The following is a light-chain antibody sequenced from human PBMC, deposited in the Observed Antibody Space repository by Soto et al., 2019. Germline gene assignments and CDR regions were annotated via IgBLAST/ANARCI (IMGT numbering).Light chain of an antibody. J-gene: IGKJ2*01. CDR2: DAS. Sequence: DIQMTQSPSTLSASVGDRVSISCRASQSRDKWLAWYQQKPGEAPKLLVSDASNLESGVSSRFTGSGSGTEFTLTISSLQPDDFATYYCQQYTRYPYTFGQGTKLEIK. CDR1: QSRDKW. V-gene: IGKV1-5*01. CDR3: QQYTRYPYT.